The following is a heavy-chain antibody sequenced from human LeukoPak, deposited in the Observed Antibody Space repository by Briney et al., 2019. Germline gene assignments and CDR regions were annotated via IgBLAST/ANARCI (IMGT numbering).Heavy chain of an antibody. CDR1: GFLVTSNH. V-gene: IGHV3-66*01. CDR3: ARARLGYSYVLDY. Sequence: GGSLRLSCAASGFLVTSNHMSWVRQAPGKGLEWVSIIYSDGKTYYADSVKGRFTISRDNFKNTLLLQMDSLRVEDTAVYYCARARLGYSYVLDYWGQGTLVTVSS. D-gene: IGHD5-12*01. CDR2: IYSDGKT. J-gene: IGHJ4*02.